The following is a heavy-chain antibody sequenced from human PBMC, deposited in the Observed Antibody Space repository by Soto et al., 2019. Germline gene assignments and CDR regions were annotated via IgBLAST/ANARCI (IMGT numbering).Heavy chain of an antibody. CDR1: GFTFSSYA. Sequence: GGSLRLSCAASGFTFSSYAMHWVRQAPGKGLEWVAAISYDGSNKYYADSVKGRFTISRDNSKNTLYLQMNSLRAEDTAVYYCARGGKSLYYDSILEPLDPWGQGTLVTVSS. V-gene: IGHV3-30-3*01. CDR2: ISYDGSNK. D-gene: IGHD3-22*01. J-gene: IGHJ5*02. CDR3: ARGGKSLYYDSILEPLDP.